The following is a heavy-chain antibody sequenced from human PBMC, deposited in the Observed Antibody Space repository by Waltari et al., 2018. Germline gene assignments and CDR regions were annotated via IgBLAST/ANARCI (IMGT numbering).Heavy chain of an antibody. Sequence: QVQLVQSGAEVKKPGASVKVSCKVSGYTLTELSMHWVRQAPGKGLEWMGGLDPEDGETIYAQKFQGRVTMPEDTSTDTAYMELSSLRSEDTAVYYCATHPTRARSYWGQGTLVTVSS. V-gene: IGHV1-24*01. CDR2: LDPEDGET. D-gene: IGHD1-1*01. CDR3: ATHPTRARSY. CDR1: GYTLTELS. J-gene: IGHJ4*02.